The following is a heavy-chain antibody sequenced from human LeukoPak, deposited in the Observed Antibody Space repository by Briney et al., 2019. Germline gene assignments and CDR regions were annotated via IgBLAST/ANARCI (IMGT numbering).Heavy chain of an antibody. D-gene: IGHD3-10*01. CDR1: GYTFNNYW. V-gene: IGHV5-51*01. CDR2: IYPGDSDT. J-gene: IGHJ4*02. CDR3: ARVGVRGVNGRAYFDY. Sequence: GESPKISCQGSGYTFNNYWIGWVRQMPGKGLGWMGIIYPGDSDTTYNPSFQGQVTFSADKSSSTAYLRWSSLKASDTAIYYCARVGVRGVNGRAYFDYWGQGTLVTVSS.